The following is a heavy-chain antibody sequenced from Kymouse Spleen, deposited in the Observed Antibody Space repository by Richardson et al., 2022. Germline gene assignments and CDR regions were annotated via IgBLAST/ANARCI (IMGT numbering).Heavy chain of an antibody. CDR2: IYYSGST. V-gene: IGHV4-59*01. Sequence: QVQLQESGPGLVKPSETLSLTCTVSGGSISSYYWSWIRQPPGKGLEWIGYIYYSGSTNYNPSLKSRVTISVDTSKNQFSLKLSSVTAADTAVYYCARYGSGSPFDPWGQGTLVTVSS. CDR3: ARYGSGSPFDP. D-gene: IGHD3-10*01. J-gene: IGHJ5*02. CDR1: GGSISSYY.